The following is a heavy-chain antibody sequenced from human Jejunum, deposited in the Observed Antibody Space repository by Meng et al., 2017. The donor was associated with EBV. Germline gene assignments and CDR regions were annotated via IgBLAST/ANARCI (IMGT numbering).Heavy chain of an antibody. V-gene: IGHV1-3*01. CDR2: INEVRHNT. CDR1: VSSCTIYG. D-gene: IGHD1/OR15-1a*01. Sequence: VQVEQSGSGVKTPRASVKVSFKASVSSCTIYGRHWWRWAPGQRGKWMGWINEVRHNTRNTQNSSRRVSITIETSETIDQLALRLMRSEDTAVYLCASERGSELEKPGYYWLGYWGQGSLVTVSS. CDR3: ASERGSELEKPGYYWLGY. J-gene: IGHJ4*02.